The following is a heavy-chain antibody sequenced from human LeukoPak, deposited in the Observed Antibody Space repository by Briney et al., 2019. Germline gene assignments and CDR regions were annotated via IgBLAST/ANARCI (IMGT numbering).Heavy chain of an antibody. D-gene: IGHD2-21*02. J-gene: IGHJ4*02. CDR1: GFTFSSYS. CDR3: ARDYGGDCPANDY. CDR2: ISSSSSSYI. Sequence: PGGSLRLSCAASGFTFSSYSMNWVRQAPGKGLEWVSSISSSSSSYIYYADSVKGRFTISRDNAKNSLYLQMNSLRAEDTAVYYCARDYGGDCPANDYWGQGTLVTVSS. V-gene: IGHV3-21*01.